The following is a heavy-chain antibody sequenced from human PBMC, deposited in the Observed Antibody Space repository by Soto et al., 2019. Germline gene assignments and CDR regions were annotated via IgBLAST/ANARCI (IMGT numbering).Heavy chain of an antibody. V-gene: IGHV1-69*01. J-gene: IGHJ6*02. D-gene: IGHD3-10*01. CDR1: GVSFNNNG. CDR2: VSPPFRTS. Sequence: QVQLVQSGAEVKKPGSSVKVSCKTSGVSFNNNGIGWVRQAPGHGLEWMGGVSPPFRTSNYARKFQGRISITADASTGTVNMELSRMTSVDTAQYYCARVLYYGSGSYSPYGMDVWGQGTTVTVSS. CDR3: ARVLYYGSGSYSPYGMDV.